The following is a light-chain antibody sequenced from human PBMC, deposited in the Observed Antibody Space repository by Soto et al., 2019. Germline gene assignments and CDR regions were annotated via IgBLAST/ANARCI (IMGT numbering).Light chain of an antibody. V-gene: IGKV1-5*01. CDR3: QQYDSYSGDT. CDR1: QGISKW. CDR2: DAS. J-gene: IGKJ2*01. Sequence: DIQLTQSPSTLSASVGDRVTITCRASQGISKWLAWYQQKPGKAPKLLIYDASNLETGVPSRFSGTGSGTEFTLTISSLQSDDVAEYYCQQYDSYSGDTFGQGTTVEIK.